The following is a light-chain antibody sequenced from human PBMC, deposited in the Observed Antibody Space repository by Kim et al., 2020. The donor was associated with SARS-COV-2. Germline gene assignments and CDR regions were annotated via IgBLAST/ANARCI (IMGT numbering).Light chain of an antibody. CDR1: QGVAKD. CDR3: QQYKSYPLT. V-gene: IGKV1-16*01. J-gene: IGKJ4*01. Sequence: ASVGDRVTITCQASQGVAKDLVWFQQEPGKAPKSLIYGASSLQSGVQSRFSGSGTGTELTLTINSLQPEDFATYFCQQYKSYPLTFGGGTKVDIK. CDR2: GAS.